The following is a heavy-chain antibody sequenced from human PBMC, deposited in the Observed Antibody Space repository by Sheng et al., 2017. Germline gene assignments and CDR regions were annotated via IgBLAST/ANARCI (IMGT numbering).Heavy chain of an antibody. CDR1: GGSISSDY. CDR2: IYYSGST. CDR3: ARGIRLDRFEY. J-gene: IGHJ4*02. V-gene: IGHV4-59*01. D-gene: IGHD5-12*01. Sequence: QVQLQGSGPGLVKPSESLSLTCTVSGGSISSDYWSWIRQPPGKGLEWIGYIYYSGSTNYNPSLKSRVTISLDTSRKNFSLKLSSVTAADTAVYYCARGIRLDRFEYWGQGTLVTVSS.